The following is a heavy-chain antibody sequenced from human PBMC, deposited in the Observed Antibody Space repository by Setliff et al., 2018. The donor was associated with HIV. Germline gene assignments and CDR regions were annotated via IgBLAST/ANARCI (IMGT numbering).Heavy chain of an antibody. D-gene: IGHD6-19*01. V-gene: IGHV3-33*01. J-gene: IGHJ3*02. CDR3: ARDQEWLVEVEGDALHI. Sequence: GGSLRLSCVASGFTFRTYGMHWVRQAPGKGLEWVAVIWYDGTNKYYADSVKGRLTISRDNFKNTLFLQMNSLRAEDTAVYYCARDQEWLVEVEGDALHIWGQGTMVTVSS. CDR2: IWYDGTNK. CDR1: GFTFRTYG.